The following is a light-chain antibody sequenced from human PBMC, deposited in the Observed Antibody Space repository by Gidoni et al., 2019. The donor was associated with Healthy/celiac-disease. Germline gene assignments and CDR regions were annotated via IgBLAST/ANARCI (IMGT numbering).Light chain of an antibody. CDR1: QSVSSN. Sequence: EIVMTQSPATLSVSPGERATLPCRASQSVSSNLAWYQQKPVQAPRHLIYGASTKATGIPARVSGSGSGTEFTLTVSSLQSEDFAVYYCQQYNNWPYFGGGTKVEIK. V-gene: IGKV3-15*01. CDR2: GAS. CDR3: QQYNNWPY. J-gene: IGKJ4*01.